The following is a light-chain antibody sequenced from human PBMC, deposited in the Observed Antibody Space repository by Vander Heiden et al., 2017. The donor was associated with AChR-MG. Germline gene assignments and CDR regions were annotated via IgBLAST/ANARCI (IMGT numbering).Light chain of an antibody. CDR3: ETWDSNTQV. Sequence: QPVLPQSSSASASLGSSVTLTCTLSSGLSSNIIGWHQQQPGTAPRFLMEVEGSGSYKTGSGVPDRFSGSRSGADRYLTISNLQSEDEAYYYCETWDSNTQVFGGGTKLTVL. CDR2: VEGSGSY. V-gene: IGLV4-60*03. CDR1: SGLSSNI. J-gene: IGLJ3*02.